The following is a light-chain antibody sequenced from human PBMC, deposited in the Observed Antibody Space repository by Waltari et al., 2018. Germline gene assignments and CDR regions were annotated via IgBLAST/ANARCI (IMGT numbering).Light chain of an antibody. V-gene: IGKV3-15*01. CDR1: QSVSSK. Sequence: EIVMTHSPATLSVSPGERATLSCRASQSVSSKLAWYQQKPGQAPRLLIYGASTRATCVPARVSGRGSGPEYILTISSLQSEEFAVYYCQHHNNWPPRWTLGQGTKVEIK. J-gene: IGKJ1*01. CDR3: QHHNNWPPRWT. CDR2: GAS.